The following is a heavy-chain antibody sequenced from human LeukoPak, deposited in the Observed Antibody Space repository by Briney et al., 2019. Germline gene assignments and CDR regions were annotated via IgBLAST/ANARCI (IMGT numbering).Heavy chain of an antibody. CDR2: LSYDGTNT. V-gene: IGHV3-30*03. D-gene: IGHD1-26*01. CDR3: ARVIGWDEPFDL. CDR1: GFTFSSYS. Sequence: PGGSLRLSCVASGFTFSSYSMQWVRQAPGKGLEWVGILSYDGTNTYYGESVKGRFTISRDNSQNTVYLQMNSLRAEDTAVYYCARVIGWDEPFDLWGQGTMVTVSS. J-gene: IGHJ3*01.